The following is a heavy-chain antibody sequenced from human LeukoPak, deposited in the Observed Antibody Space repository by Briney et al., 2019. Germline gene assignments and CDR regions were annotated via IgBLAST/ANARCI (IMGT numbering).Heavy chain of an antibody. CDR2: ITSSGSDI. CDR1: GFTFSVRG. J-gene: IGHJ6*02. CDR3: ARDGSGWSRDV. Sequence: PGGSLRLPSAAPGFTFSVRGRAGARQAPGKGGGGVSTITSSGSDIYYADSVKGRFTSSRDNAKKSVYLQMNSLTADDTAVYYCARDGSGWSRDVWGQGTTVTVSS. D-gene: IGHD6-19*01. V-gene: IGHV3-21*01.